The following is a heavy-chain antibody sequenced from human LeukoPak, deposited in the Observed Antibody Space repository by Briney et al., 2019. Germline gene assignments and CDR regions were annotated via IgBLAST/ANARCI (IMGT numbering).Heavy chain of an antibody. V-gene: IGHV1-2*06. CDR2: INPNSGGT. D-gene: IGHD3-22*01. CDR3: ATYYYDSSGYSLPGY. CDR1: GYTFTGYY. Sequence: ASVKVSCKASGYTFTGYYMHWVRQAPGQGLEWMGRINPNSGGTNYAQKFQGRVTMTRDTSNSSAYMEMSRLRSDDTAVYYCATYYYDSSGYSLPGYWGQGTLVTVSS. J-gene: IGHJ4*02.